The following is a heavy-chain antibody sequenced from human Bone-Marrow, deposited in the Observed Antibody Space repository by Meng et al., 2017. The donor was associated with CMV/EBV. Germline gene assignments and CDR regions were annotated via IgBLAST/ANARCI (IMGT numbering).Heavy chain of an antibody. CDR2: IYYSGST. J-gene: IGHJ4*02. CDR3: ASADSGSSDY. CDR1: GGSISSYY. D-gene: IGHD1-26*01. V-gene: IGHV4-59*01. Sequence: ESLKISCTVSGGSISSYYWSWIRQPPGKGLEWIGYIYYSGSTNYNPSLKSRVTISVDTSKNQFSLKLSSVTAADTAVYYCASADSGSSDYWGQGTLVTVSS.